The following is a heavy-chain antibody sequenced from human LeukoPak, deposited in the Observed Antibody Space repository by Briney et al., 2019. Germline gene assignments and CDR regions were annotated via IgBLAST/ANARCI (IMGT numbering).Heavy chain of an antibody. CDR1: GGSISSGDYY. CDR3: ASYYGDSSLVDY. CDR2: IYYSGST. D-gene: IGHD4-17*01. V-gene: IGHV4-30-4*01. J-gene: IGHJ4*02. Sequence: SQTLSLTCAVSGGSISSGDYYWSWIRQPPGKGLEWIGYIYYSGSTYYNPSLKSRVTISVDTSKNQFSPKLSSVTAADTAVYYCASYYGDSSLVDYWGQGTLVTVSS.